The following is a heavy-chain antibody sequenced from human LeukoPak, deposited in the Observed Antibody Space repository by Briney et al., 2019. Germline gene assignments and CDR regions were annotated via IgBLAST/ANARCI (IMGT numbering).Heavy chain of an antibody. CDR1: GFTFSSYA. V-gene: IGHV3-23*01. D-gene: IGHD3-10*01. J-gene: IGHJ4*02. CDR3: AKYLAGSGLYYFDY. CDR2: VSGSGGST. Sequence: GGSLRLSCAASGFTFSSYAMSWVRQAPGKGLEWVSAVSGSGGSTYYADSVKGRFTISRDNSKNTLYLQMNSLRAEDTAVYYCAKYLAGSGLYYFDYWGQGTLVTVSS.